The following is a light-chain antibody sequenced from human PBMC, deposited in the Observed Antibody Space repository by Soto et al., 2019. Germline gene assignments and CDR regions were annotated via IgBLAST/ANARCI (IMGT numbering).Light chain of an antibody. CDR2: RAS. Sequence: EIGLTQSPGTLSLSPGERATLSCRASQSVSSSYLAWYQHKPGQAPRLLIYRASSRATGVPARFSGSGSGTEFTLTIRGLQSEDFALYFCQQYNNWHFSFGPGTRLEIK. CDR1: QSVSSSY. J-gene: IGKJ5*01. V-gene: IGKV3-15*01. CDR3: QQYNNWHFS.